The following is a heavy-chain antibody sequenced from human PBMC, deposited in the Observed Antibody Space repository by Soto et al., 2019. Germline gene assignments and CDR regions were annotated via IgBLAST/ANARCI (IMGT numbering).Heavy chain of an antibody. Sequence: GGSLRLSCAASGFTFSSYAMSWVRQAPGKGLEWVSAISGSGGSTYYADSVKGRFTISRDNSKNTLYLQMNSLRAEDTAVYYCAKLTVFVGSGTPFDYWGQGTLVTVSS. V-gene: IGHV3-23*01. J-gene: IGHJ4*02. D-gene: IGHD3-10*01. CDR1: GFTFSSYA. CDR3: AKLTVFVGSGTPFDY. CDR2: ISGSGGST.